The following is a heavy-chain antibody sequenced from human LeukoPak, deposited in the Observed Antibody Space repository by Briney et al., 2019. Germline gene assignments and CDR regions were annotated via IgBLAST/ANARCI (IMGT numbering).Heavy chain of an antibody. V-gene: IGHV1-2*02. CDR2: INTNSGGT. J-gene: IGHJ4*02. D-gene: IGHD3-3*01. CDR3: ASLPTSTIFDRGFDY. Sequence: ASVTVSCTGSGYTFTSYYMHWVRQAQGQGKEWMGWINTNSGGTNYAQKFQGRVTMTSDTSISTAYMELSRLRSDDTAVYYCASLPTSTIFDRGFDYWGQGTLVTVSS. CDR1: GYTFTSYY.